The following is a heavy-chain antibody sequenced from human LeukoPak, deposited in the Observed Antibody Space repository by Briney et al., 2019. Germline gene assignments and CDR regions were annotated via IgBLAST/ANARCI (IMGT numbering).Heavy chain of an antibody. V-gene: IGHV3-7*01. CDR2: IKEDGSEK. CDR3: GRSMDV. CDR1: GFTFSTYW. J-gene: IGHJ6*02. Sequence: GGSPRLSCAASGFTFSTYWMHWVRQAPGKGLEWVANIKEDGSEKYYVDSVKGRFTISRDNAKNSLYLQMDSLRAEDTAVYYCGRSMDVWGQGTTVTVSS.